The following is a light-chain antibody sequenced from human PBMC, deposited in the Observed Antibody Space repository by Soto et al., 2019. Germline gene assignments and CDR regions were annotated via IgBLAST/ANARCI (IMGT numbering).Light chain of an antibody. V-gene: IGKV3-20*01. CDR3: QQLGSSPYN. CDR2: GAS. J-gene: IGKJ2*01. CDR1: QSVSSSY. Sequence: EIVLTQSPGTLSLSPGERATLSCRASQSVSSSYLAWYQQKPRQAPRLLIYGASNRATGIPDRFSGSGSGTDFTLTISRLEPEDFAVHYYQQLGSSPYNFGQGTKLEIK.